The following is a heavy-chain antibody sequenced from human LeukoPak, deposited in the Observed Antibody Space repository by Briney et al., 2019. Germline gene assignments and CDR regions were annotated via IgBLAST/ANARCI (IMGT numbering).Heavy chain of an antibody. CDR1: GFTFSSYG. CDR3: AKDLWLVSNGFDY. D-gene: IGHD6-19*01. J-gene: IGHJ4*02. CDR2: ISYDGSNK. Sequence: PGGSLRLSCAASGFTFSSYGMHWVRQAPGKGLEWVAVISYDGSNKYYADSVKGRFTISRDNPKNTLYLQMNSLRAEDTAVYYCAKDLWLVSNGFDYWGQGTLVTVSS. V-gene: IGHV3-30*18.